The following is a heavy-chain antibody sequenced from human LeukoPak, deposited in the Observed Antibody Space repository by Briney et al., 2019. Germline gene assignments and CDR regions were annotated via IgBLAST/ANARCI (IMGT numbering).Heavy chain of an antibody. V-gene: IGHV3-48*04. CDR2: ISVTGTTM. Sequence: AGGSLRLSCAASGFSFSDCSMNWVRQAPGKGLEWVSYISVTGTTMYYADSVKGRFTISRDIAKNSLYLQMSSLRAEDTAVYYCARDYCSSTSCYDYWGQGTLVTVSS. D-gene: IGHD2-2*01. J-gene: IGHJ4*02. CDR1: GFSFSDCS. CDR3: ARDYCSSTSCYDY.